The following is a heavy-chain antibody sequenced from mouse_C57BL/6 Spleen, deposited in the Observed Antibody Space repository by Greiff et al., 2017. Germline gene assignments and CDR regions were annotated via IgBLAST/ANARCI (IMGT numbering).Heavy chain of an antibody. D-gene: IGHD1-1*01. CDR1: GFTFSDYG. CDR2: ISSGSSTI. CDR3: VRIFITTVPYAMDY. V-gene: IGHV5-17*01. J-gene: IGHJ4*01. Sequence: EVKLMESGGGLVKPGGSLKLSCAASGFTFSDYGMHWVRQAPEKGLEWVAYISSGSSTIYYADTVKGRFTISRDNAKNTLFLQMTSLRSEDTAMXYCVRIFITTVPYAMDYWGQGASVTVSS.